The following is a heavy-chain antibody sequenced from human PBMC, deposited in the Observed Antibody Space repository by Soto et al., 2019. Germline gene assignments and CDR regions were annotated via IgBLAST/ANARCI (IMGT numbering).Heavy chain of an antibody. V-gene: IGHV1-69*13. D-gene: IGHD1-1*01. Sequence: SVKVSCKASGGTFSSYAISWVRQAPGQGLEWMGGIIPIFGTANYAQKFQGRVTITADESTSTAYMELSSLRSEDTAVYYGARSFGQLEGSYYYYGMDVWGQGTTVTVSS. CDR1: GGTFSSYA. CDR3: ARSFGQLEGSYYYYGMDV. J-gene: IGHJ6*02. CDR2: IIPIFGTA.